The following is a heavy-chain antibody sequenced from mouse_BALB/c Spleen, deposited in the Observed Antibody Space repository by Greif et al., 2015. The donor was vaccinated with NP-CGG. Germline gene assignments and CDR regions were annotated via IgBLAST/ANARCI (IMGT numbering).Heavy chain of an antibody. J-gene: IGHJ2*01. V-gene: IGHV3-8*02. CDR2: ISYSGST. Sequence: EVQLQQSGPSLVKPSQTLSLTCSVTGDSITSGYWNWIRKFPGNKLEYMGYISYSGSTYCNPSLKSRISITRDTSKNXYYLQLNSVTTEDTATYYCARYYYGSSYYFDYWGQGTTLTVSS. CDR1: GDSITSGY. D-gene: IGHD1-1*01. CDR3: ARYYYGSSYYFDY.